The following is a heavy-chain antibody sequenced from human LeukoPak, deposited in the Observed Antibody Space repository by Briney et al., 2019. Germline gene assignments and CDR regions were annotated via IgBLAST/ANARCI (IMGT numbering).Heavy chain of an antibody. CDR3: TRDQGMDGYNLGFIDY. D-gene: IGHD5-24*01. V-gene: IGHV1-2*02. CDR1: GYTFTGFC. J-gene: IGHJ4*02. Sequence: ASVKVSCKASGYTFTGFCIHWVRQAPGQGLEWMGWLNPNSGGTNYAQNFQGRVTMTRDTSISTGYMALSRLRSDDTAVYYCTRDQGMDGYNLGFIDYWGQGTLVTVSS. CDR2: LNPNSGGT.